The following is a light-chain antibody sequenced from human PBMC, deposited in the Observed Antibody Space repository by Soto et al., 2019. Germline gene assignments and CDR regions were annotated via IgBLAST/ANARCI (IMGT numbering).Light chain of an antibody. Sequence: AIQMTQSPSSLSASVGDRVTISCRASQGIGNELGWYQQKPGKAPKLLIYAASSLQSGVPSRFSASGSGTDFSLTISSLQPEDFATYYCLQDYDYPLVFGGGTKVDIK. V-gene: IGKV1-6*01. CDR1: QGIGNE. CDR2: AAS. CDR3: LQDYDYPLV. J-gene: IGKJ4*01.